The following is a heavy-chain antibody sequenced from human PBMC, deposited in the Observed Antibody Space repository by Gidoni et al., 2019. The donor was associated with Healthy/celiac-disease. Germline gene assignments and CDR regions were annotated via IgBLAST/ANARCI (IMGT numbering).Heavy chain of an antibody. CDR3: AHRRITYDSSGYYYADAFDI. D-gene: IGHD3-22*01. CDR1: GFSLSTRGVG. CDR2: IYWNDDK. J-gene: IGHJ3*02. Sequence: QITLKESGPTLVKPTQTLTLTCTFSGFSLSTRGVGVGWIRQPPGKALEWLALIYWNDDKRDSPSLKSRLTITKDTSKNQVVLTMTNMDPVDTATYYCAHRRITYDSSGYYYADAFDIWGQGTMVTVSS. V-gene: IGHV2-5*01.